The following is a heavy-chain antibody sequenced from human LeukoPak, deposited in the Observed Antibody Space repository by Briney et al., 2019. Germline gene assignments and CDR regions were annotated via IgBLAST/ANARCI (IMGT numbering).Heavy chain of an antibody. V-gene: IGHV3-74*01. J-gene: IGHJ4*02. Sequence: GGSLRLSCVISGLPFNSLWMHWVRQAPGEGLVWVSRINSDGSSSAYADSVEGRFTISRNDAKNVLYLHMNSLRADDTAVYYCAICFSGCDYWGQGTLVTFSS. D-gene: IGHD2-21*01. CDR3: AICFSGCDY. CDR2: INSDGSSS. CDR1: GLPFNSLW.